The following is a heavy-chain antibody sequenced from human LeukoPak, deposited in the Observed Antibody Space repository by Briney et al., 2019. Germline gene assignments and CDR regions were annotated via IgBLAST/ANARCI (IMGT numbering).Heavy chain of an antibody. CDR2: ISSTSRTT. D-gene: IGHD6-13*01. CDR1: GFTFSDYY. V-gene: IGHV3-11*01. Sequence: PGGSLRLSCVASGFTFSDYYMSWIRQAPGKGLEWVSYISSTSRTTYYADSVKGRFTISRDNAKNSLYLQMNSLRVEDTAVYYCARDQQLAYFDYWGQGTLVTVSS. CDR3: ARDQQLAYFDY. J-gene: IGHJ4*02.